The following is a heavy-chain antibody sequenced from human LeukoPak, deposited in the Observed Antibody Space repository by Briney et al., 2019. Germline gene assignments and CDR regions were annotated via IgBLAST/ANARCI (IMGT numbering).Heavy chain of an antibody. V-gene: IGHV3-74*01. Sequence: GGSPRLSCAASGFTFSSYWMHWVRQAPGKGLVWVSRIKTDGSSTSYADSVKGRFTISRDNAKNTLYLQMNSLRAEDTAVYYCAGGSLLQYYMDVWGKGTTVTVSS. J-gene: IGHJ6*03. CDR1: GFTFSSYW. CDR2: IKTDGSST. CDR3: AGGSLLQYYMDV.